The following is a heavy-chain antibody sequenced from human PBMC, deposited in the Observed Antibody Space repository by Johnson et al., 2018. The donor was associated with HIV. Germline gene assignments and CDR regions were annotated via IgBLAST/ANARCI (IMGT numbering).Heavy chain of an antibody. V-gene: IGHV3-33*05. J-gene: IGHJ3*02. Sequence: QVQLVESGGGLVQPGGSLRLSCAASGFTFSSYGMHWVRQAPGKGLEWLAFISYDGSNKYYADSVKGRFTISRDNSKNTLYLQMNSLRAEDTAVYYCARARAGDAFDIWGQGTMVTVSS. D-gene: IGHD6-13*01. CDR3: ARARAGDAFDI. CDR1: GFTFSSYG. CDR2: ISYDGSNK.